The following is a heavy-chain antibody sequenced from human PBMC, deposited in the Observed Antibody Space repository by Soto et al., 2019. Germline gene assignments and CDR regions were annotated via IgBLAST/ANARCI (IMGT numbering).Heavy chain of an antibody. D-gene: IGHD5-18*01. CDR1: GGSISSYY. J-gene: IGHJ6*03. V-gene: IGHV4-59*08. CDR2: IYYSGSA. Sequence: SETLSLTCTVSGGSISSYYWSWIRQPPGKGLEWIGYIYYSGSANYNPSLKSRVTISVDTSKNQFSLKLSSVTAADTAVYYCARRLQLGLRDYYYYYMDVWGKGTTVTVSS. CDR3: ARRLQLGLRDYYYYYMDV.